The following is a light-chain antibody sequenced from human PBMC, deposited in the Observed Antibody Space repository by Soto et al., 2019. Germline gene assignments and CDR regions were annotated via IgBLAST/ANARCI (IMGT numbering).Light chain of an antibody. V-gene: IGLV1-44*01. Sequence: QSVLTQPPSASGTPGQRVTISCSGSSSNIGSNDVNWYQQLPGTAPKLLVHTNDKRPSGVPDRFSGSKSGTSASLAISGLQSEDWGYFYCAAWDDSLNGLLFGGGTKVTVL. CDR2: TND. CDR1: SSNIGSND. CDR3: AAWDDSLNGLL. J-gene: IGLJ2*01.